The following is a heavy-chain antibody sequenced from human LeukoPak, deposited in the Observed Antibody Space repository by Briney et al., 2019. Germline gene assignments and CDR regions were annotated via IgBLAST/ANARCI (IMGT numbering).Heavy chain of an antibody. CDR3: ASSLRWGQLRFDY. CDR2: ISSSSNYI. Sequence: GGSLRLSCAASGFTFTSYTMNWVRQAPGKGLEWVSSISSSSNYIYYADSVKGRFTISRDNAKNSLYLQMNSLRAEDTAVYYCASSLRWGQLRFDYWGQGTLVTVSS. D-gene: IGHD5-18*01. CDR1: GFTFTSYT. J-gene: IGHJ4*02. V-gene: IGHV3-21*01.